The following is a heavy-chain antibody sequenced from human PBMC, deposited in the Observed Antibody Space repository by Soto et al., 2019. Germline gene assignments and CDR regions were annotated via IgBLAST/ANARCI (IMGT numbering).Heavy chain of an antibody. V-gene: IGHV4-59*12. J-gene: IGHJ4*02. Sequence: SDTLSLTGSFSNGAISGFYCTWIRQPPGKILEWIGYIHYRGRTDYNPSPTSRATMTVDTSKNQFSLNLKSITAADTAVYYCVRVGVGIGNHFDSWGRGTLVTVSS. CDR3: VRVGVGIGNHFDS. D-gene: IGHD1-26*01. CDR1: NGAISGFY. CDR2: IHYRGRT.